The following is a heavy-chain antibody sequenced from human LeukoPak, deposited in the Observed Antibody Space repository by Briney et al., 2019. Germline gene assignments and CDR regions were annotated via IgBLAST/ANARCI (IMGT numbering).Heavy chain of an antibody. D-gene: IGHD4-11*01. V-gene: IGHV3-30-3*01. CDR2: ISYDGSNK. CDR3: AKVVTRQDRYGMDV. CDR1: GSTFSSYA. J-gene: IGHJ6*02. Sequence: GGSLRLSCAASGSTFSSYAMHWVRQAPGKGLEWVAVISYDGSNKYYADSVKGRFTISRDNSKNTLYLQMNSLRAEDTAVYYCAKVVTRQDRYGMDVWGQGTTVTVSS.